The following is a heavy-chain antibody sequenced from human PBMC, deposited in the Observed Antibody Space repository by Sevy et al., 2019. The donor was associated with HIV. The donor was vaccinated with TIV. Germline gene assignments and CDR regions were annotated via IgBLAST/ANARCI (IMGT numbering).Heavy chain of an antibody. D-gene: IGHD3-22*01. Sequence: SETLSLTCAVYGGSFSGYYWSWIRQPPGKGLEWIGEINHSGSTNYNPSLKSRVTISVDTSKNQFSLKLSSVTAADTAVYYCAREEADDSSGYYSYYFDYWGQGTLVTVSS. V-gene: IGHV4-34*01. CDR2: INHSGST. CDR3: AREEADDSSGYYSYYFDY. CDR1: GGSFSGYY. J-gene: IGHJ4*02.